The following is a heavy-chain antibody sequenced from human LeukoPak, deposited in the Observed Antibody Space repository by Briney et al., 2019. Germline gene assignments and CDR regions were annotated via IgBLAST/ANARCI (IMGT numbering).Heavy chain of an antibody. J-gene: IGHJ5*02. CDR1: GGSISSYY. CDR2: IYYSGST. V-gene: IGHV4-59*01. D-gene: IGHD1-26*01. Sequence: SETLSLTCTVSGGSISSYYWSWIRQPPGKGLEWIGYIYYSGSTNYNPSLESRVTISVDTSKNQFSLKLSSVTAADTAVYYCARGGDWFDPWGQGTLVTVSS. CDR3: ARGGDWFDP.